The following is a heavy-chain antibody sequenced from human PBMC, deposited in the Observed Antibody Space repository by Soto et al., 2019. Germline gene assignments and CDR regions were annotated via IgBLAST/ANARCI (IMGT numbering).Heavy chain of an antibody. CDR1: GFTFSVYA. D-gene: IGHD6-6*01. Sequence: GGSLRLSCGASGFTFSVYAMTWVRQAPGKGLEWGSAISGNGGSTYYADSVKGRFTISRDNSKSTLHLQMNSLRVEDTAVYYCAKDRTFGPPLVRFDSWGQGTLVTVSS. J-gene: IGHJ4*02. V-gene: IGHV3-23*01. CDR3: AKDRTFGPPLVRFDS. CDR2: ISGNGGST.